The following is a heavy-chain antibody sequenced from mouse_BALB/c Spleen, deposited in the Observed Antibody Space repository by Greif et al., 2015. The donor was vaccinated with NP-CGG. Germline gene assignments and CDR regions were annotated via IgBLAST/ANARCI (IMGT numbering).Heavy chain of an antibody. Sequence: VQLQQSGPELVKPGASVKTSCKASGYTFTDYYVNWVKQKPGQGLEWIGWIYPGSGNTKYNEKFKGKATLTGDTSSSTAYMQLSSLTSEDTAVYFCARRTGTEAMDYWGQGTSVTVSS. CDR3: ARRTGTEAMDY. V-gene: IGHV1-84*02. J-gene: IGHJ4*01. D-gene: IGHD4-1*01. CDR2: IYPGSGNT. CDR1: GYTFTDYY.